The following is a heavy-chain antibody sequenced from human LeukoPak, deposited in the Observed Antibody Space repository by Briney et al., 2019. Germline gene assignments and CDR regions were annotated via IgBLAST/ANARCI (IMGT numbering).Heavy chain of an antibody. J-gene: IGHJ6*02. Sequence: GGSLRLSCAASGFTFSSYGMHWVRQAPGKGLEWVAVIWYDGSNKDYADSVKGRFTISRDNFKNTLYLQMNSLRVEDTAVYYCARALGYCSSTSCYANYYYGMYVWGQGTTVTVSS. CDR1: GFTFSSYG. CDR3: ARALGYCSSTSCYANYYYGMYV. D-gene: IGHD2-2*01. CDR2: IWYDGSNK. V-gene: IGHV3-33*08.